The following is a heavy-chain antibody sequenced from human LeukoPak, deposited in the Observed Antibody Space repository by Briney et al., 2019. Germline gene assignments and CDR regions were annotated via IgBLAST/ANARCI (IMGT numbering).Heavy chain of an antibody. V-gene: IGHV4-59*01. Sequence: PSETLSLTCTVSGGSISSYYWSWIRQPPGKGLEWIGYISYSGSTNYNPSLKSRVTISVDTSKNQFSLKLSSVTAADTAVYYCARDRYSSGWYDYWGQGTLVTVSS. D-gene: IGHD6-19*01. CDR2: ISYSGST. CDR3: ARDRYSSGWYDY. J-gene: IGHJ4*02. CDR1: GGSISSYY.